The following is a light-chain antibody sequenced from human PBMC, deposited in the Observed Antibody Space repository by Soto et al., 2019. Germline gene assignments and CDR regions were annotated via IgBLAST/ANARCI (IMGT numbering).Light chain of an antibody. V-gene: IGKV3-20*01. J-gene: IGKJ2*01. CDR1: QSCSGSY. CDR2: VSS. CDR3: KQYGSSPPYT. Sequence: DIVGTQAPGTLSLSPGESATLACRASQSCSGSYLAWYQHKPGQYPRHLIYVSSDRATGIPDRFSGSEAGTDFTLTISRVEPEDFAVYYCKQYGSSPPYTFGPGTKLEIK.